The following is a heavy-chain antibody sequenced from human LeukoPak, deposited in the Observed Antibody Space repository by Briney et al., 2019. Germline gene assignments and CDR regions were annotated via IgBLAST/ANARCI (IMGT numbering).Heavy chain of an antibody. CDR2: IYYSGST. D-gene: IGHD6-13*01. Sequence: SETLSLTCTVSGGSISSYYWSWIRQPPGKGLEWIGYIYYSGSTNYNPSLKSRVTISVDTSKNQFSLKLSSVTAADTAVYYCASTGIAAAGEKAFDIWGQGTMVTVSS. V-gene: IGHV4-59*08. CDR1: GGSISSYY. J-gene: IGHJ3*02. CDR3: ASTGIAAAGEKAFDI.